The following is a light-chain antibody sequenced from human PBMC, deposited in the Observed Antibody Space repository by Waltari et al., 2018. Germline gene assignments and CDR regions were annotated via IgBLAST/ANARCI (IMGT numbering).Light chain of an antibody. Sequence: QSVLTQPPSVSAAPGHKLTLSCSGGSSTLGANYLSWNQQLPGTAPKLLIHENKKRPSGIPDRFSGSKSGTSATLGITGLQTGDEADYYCGTWDNVLTTWVFGGGTTLTVL. CDR2: ENK. CDR3: GTWDNVLTTWV. V-gene: IGLV1-51*02. J-gene: IGLJ3*02. CDR1: SSTLGANY.